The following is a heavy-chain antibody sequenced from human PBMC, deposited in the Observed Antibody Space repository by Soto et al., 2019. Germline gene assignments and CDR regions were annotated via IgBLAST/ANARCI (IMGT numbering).Heavy chain of an antibody. CDR1: GFTVSSNY. Sequence: EVQLVESGGGLIQPGGSLRLSCAASGFTVSSNYMSWVRQAPGKGLEWVSVIYSGGSTYYADSVKGRFTISRDNSKNTLYLQMNSLRAEDTAVYYCARDEKYATPGWYFDLWGRGTLVTVSS. D-gene: IGHD2-2*01. J-gene: IGHJ2*01. CDR2: IYSGGST. CDR3: ARDEKYATPGWYFDL. V-gene: IGHV3-53*01.